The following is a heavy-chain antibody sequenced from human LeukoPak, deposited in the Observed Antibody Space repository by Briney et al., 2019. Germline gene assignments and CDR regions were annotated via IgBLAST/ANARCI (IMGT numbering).Heavy chain of an antibody. CDR1: GGTFSSYA. CDR2: IIPIFGTA. CDR3: AIPRRGSYGPLDY. V-gene: IGHV1-69*05. D-gene: IGHD3-16*01. Sequence: SVKVSCKASGGTFSSYAISWVRQAPGQGLEWMGRIIPIFGTANYAQKFQGRVTITTDESTSTAYMELSSLRSEDTAVYYCAIPRRGSYGPLDYWGQGTLVTVSS. J-gene: IGHJ4*02.